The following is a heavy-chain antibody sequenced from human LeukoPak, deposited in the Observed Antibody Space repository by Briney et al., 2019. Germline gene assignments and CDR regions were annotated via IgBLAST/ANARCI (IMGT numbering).Heavy chain of an antibody. D-gene: IGHD2-15*01. Sequence: SETLSLTCTVSGGSISSSSYYWGWIRQPPGKGLEWIGSIYYSGSTYHNPSLKSRVTISVDTSKNHFSLKLSTVTAADTAVYYCARLRGLGPSDAFDIWGQGTMVTVSS. CDR1: GGSISSSSYY. CDR2: IYYSGST. V-gene: IGHV4-39*02. CDR3: ARLRGLGPSDAFDI. J-gene: IGHJ3*02.